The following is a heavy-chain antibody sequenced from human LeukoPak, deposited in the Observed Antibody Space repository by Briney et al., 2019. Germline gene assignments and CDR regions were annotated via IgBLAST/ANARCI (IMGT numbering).Heavy chain of an antibody. CDR1: GFTFSSYG. Sequence: GGSLRLSCAASGFTFSSYGVHWVRQAPGKGLEWVAFIRYDGSNKYYADSVKGRFTISRDNSKNTLYLQMNSLRAEDTAVYYCAKDHSSGWSAAGYWGQGTLVTVSS. CDR3: AKDHSSGWSAAGY. CDR2: IRYDGSNK. J-gene: IGHJ4*02. V-gene: IGHV3-30*02. D-gene: IGHD6-19*01.